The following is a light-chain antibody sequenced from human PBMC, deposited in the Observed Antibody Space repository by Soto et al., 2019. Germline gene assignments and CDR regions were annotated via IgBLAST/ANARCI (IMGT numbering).Light chain of an antibody. CDR1: QRLSASD. CDR3: QQYGSSPLIT. J-gene: IGKJ5*01. V-gene: IGKV3-20*01. CDR2: GVS. Sequence: EFVLTQSPGTLSLSPGERATLPCRASQRLSASDIAWYQQKPGQAPKFLIYGVSSRATGIPDRFSGSGSGTDFTLTISRLEPEDFAVYHCQQYGSSPLITFGQGTRLEIK.